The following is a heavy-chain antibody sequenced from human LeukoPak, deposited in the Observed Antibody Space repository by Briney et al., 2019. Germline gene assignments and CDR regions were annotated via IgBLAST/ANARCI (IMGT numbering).Heavy chain of an antibody. CDR2: IIPIFGIA. CDR1: GGTFSSYA. Sequence: SVKVSCKASGGTFSSYAISWVRQARGQGLEWMGRIIPIFGIANYAQKFQGRVTITADKSTSTAYMELSSLRSEDTAVYYCASQVDSSGYYSYFDYWGQGTLVTVSS. D-gene: IGHD3-22*01. V-gene: IGHV1-69*04. CDR3: ASQVDSSGYYSYFDY. J-gene: IGHJ4*02.